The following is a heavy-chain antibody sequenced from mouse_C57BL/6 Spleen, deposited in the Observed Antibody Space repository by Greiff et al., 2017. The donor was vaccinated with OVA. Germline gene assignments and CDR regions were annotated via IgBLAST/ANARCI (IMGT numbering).Heavy chain of an antibody. J-gene: IGHJ1*03. CDR2: IDPETGGT. V-gene: IGHV1-15*01. Sequence: QVQLQQSGAELVRPGASVTLSCKASGYTFTDYEMHWVKQTPVHGLEWIGAIDPETGGTAYNQKFKGKAILTADKSSSTAYMELRSLTSEDSAVYYCARGNYGSSYGYYDGWGTGTTVTVSS. CDR1: GYTFTDYE. CDR3: ARGNYGSSYGYYDG. D-gene: IGHD1-1*01.